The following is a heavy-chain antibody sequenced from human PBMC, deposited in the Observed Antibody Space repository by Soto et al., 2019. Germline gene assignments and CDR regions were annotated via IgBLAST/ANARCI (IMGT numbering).Heavy chain of an antibody. CDR3: ARDKIYYYYYYMDV. CDR1: GFTFSSYW. Sequence: SGGSLRLSCAASGFTFSSYWMSWVRQAPGKGLEWVANIKQDGSEKYYVDSVKGRFTISRDNAKNSLYLQMNSLRAEDTAVYYCARDKIYYYYYYMDVWGKGTTVTVSS. V-gene: IGHV3-7*01. J-gene: IGHJ6*03. CDR2: IKQDGSEK.